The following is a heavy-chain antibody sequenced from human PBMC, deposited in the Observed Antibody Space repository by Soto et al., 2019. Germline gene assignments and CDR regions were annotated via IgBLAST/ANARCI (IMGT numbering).Heavy chain of an antibody. D-gene: IGHD5-18*01. Sequence: EVQLVESGGGLVQPGGSLRLSCAASGFTFSSYWMHWVRQAPGKGLVCLSRVTTHGSTTNYADSVKGRFTIYRDNAENTLYLQINSLRAEDTAVYYCARGSYHSFWVDYWGQGTLVTVSS. J-gene: IGHJ4*02. CDR1: GFTFSSYW. CDR3: ARGSYHSFWVDY. V-gene: IGHV3-74*01. CDR2: VTTHGSTT.